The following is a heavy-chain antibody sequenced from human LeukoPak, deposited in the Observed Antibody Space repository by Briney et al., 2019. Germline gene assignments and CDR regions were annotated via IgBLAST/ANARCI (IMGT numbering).Heavy chain of an antibody. Sequence: ASVKVSCKASGGTFSSYAISWVRQAPGQGLEWMGGIIPIFGTANYAQKFQGRVTITADESTSTAYMELSSLRSEDTAVYYCATTTVQGDSYYYGMDVWGQGTTVTVSS. CDR1: GGTFSSYA. CDR3: ATTTVQGDSYYYGMDV. J-gene: IGHJ6*02. V-gene: IGHV1-69*13. CDR2: IIPIFGTA. D-gene: IGHD4-17*01.